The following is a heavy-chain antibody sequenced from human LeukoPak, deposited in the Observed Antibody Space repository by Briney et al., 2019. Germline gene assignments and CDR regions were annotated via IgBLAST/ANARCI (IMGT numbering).Heavy chain of an antibody. J-gene: IGHJ4*02. CDR3: ARARDRTSWYLDY. V-gene: IGHV4-59*11. CDR1: GGSISSHY. Sequence: SETRSLTCTVSGGSISSHYWSWIRQPPGKGLEWIGYFFYSGTTNYNPSLQSRATISVDTSKNQFSLKLASVTAADTAVYYCARARDRTSWYLDYWGQGTLVTVSS. D-gene: IGHD2-2*01. CDR2: FFYSGTT.